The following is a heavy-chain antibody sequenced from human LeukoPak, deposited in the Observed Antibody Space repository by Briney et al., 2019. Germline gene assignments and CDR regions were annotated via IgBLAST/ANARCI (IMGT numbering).Heavy chain of an antibody. CDR2: MSHSAGT. V-gene: IGHV4-38-2*02. CDR1: GYSISSGYY. Sequence: SETLSLTCSVSGYSISSGYYWGWIRQPPGKGLEWIGSMSHSAGTYQNPSLKSRVTISIDTSKNQFFLKVNTVTAADTAVYYCARSGADYIWGSYRFGSWFDPWGQGTLVTVSS. D-gene: IGHD3-16*02. CDR3: ARSGADYIWGSYRFGSWFDP. J-gene: IGHJ5*02.